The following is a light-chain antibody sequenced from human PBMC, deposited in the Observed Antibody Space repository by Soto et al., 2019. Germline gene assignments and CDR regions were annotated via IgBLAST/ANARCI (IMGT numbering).Light chain of an antibody. CDR1: QSVSSSD. CDR2: GAS. J-gene: IGKJ4*01. Sequence: EIVLTQSPGTPSLSPGERATLSCRASQSVSSSDLAWYQQKPGQAPRLLIYGASSRATGIPDRFSGSGSGTDFTLTISRLEPEDFAVYYCQQYGSSPLTFGGGTKVEIK. CDR3: QQYGSSPLT. V-gene: IGKV3-20*01.